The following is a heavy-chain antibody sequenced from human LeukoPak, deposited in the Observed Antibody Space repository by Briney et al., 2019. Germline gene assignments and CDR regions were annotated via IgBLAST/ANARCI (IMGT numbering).Heavy chain of an antibody. CDR3: ARETGTNWSNAFDI. J-gene: IGHJ3*02. D-gene: IGHD1-14*01. Sequence: GGSLRLSCAASGFTFNAYHMNWVRQAPGKGLEWLAYISSGSSTIYYADSVKGRFTISRDNAKNSLYVQMNSLRVEDTAVYYCARETGTNWSNAFDIWGQGTMVTISS. CDR2: ISSGSSTI. CDR1: GFTFNAYH. V-gene: IGHV3-48*04.